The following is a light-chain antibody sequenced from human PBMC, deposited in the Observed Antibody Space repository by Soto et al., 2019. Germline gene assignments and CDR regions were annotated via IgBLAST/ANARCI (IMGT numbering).Light chain of an antibody. CDR3: QQYHTWLWT. CDR1: QSVNAN. CDR2: GAS. Sequence: EVVMTQSPATLSVSPGERATLSCRASQSVNANLAWYQQKPGQAPRLLIHGASNRATGIPARFSGSGFGTELILTISSLRSEDFSVYYRQQYHTWLWTFGQGTKVEI. J-gene: IGKJ1*01. V-gene: IGKV3-15*01.